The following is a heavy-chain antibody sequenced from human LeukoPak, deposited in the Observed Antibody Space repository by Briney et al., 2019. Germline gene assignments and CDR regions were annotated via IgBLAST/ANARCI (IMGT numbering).Heavy chain of an antibody. Sequence: GRSLRLSCAASGFTFSSYGMHWVRQAPGKGLEWVAVILNDGSQEKYADSVKGRFTISRDNSKNALFLQMNSLRAEDTAVYYCARDDALGDNALDIWGQGTMVTVSS. V-gene: IGHV3-33*01. J-gene: IGHJ3*02. CDR2: ILNDGSQE. D-gene: IGHD3-16*01. CDR1: GFTFSSYG. CDR3: ARDDALGDNALDI.